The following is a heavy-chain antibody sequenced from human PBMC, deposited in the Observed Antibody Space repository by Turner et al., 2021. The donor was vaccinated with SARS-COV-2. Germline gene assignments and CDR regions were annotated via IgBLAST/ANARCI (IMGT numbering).Heavy chain of an antibody. CDR3: ARHQGSTSGYDHGMNV. D-gene: IGHD1-1*01. J-gene: IGHJ6*02. CDR2: FYKSGSI. V-gene: IGHV4-59*08. CDR1: GGSISSKS. Sequence: QVQLQESGPGLFMPSETLSLTCTVSGGSISSKSWSWIRQSPGRGLVWIEYFYKSGSIDYNPNLRSRVTISVDTSKNQLSLNLISMTAADTAVYYCARHQGSTSGYDHGMNVWGQGTAVIVS.